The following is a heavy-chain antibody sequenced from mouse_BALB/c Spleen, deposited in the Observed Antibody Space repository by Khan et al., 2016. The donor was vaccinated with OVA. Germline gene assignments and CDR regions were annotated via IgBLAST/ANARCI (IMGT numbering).Heavy chain of an antibody. CDR2: IWGGGGT. Sequence: VQLQESGPGLVAPSQSLSITCTVSGFSLSRYNIHWVRQPPGKGLEWLGMIWGGGGTDYNSTLKSRLNISKDNSKSQVFLKMNRLPTVDTAMYYCARAYYVYDGYYTMDKWGQGTSVTVSS. D-gene: IGHD2-14*01. V-gene: IGHV2-6-4*01. CDR3: ARAYYVYDGYYTMDK. J-gene: IGHJ4*01. CDR1: GFSLSRYN.